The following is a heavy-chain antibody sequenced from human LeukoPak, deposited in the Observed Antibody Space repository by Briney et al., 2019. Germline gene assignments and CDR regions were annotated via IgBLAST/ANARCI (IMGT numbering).Heavy chain of an antibody. CDR2: ISYDGSNK. D-gene: IGHD2-2*01. J-gene: IGHJ3*02. Sequence: TGGSLRLSCAASGFTFSSYAMHWVRQAPGTGLEWVAVISYDGSNKYYADSVKGRFTISRDNSKNTLYLQMNSLRAEDTAVYYCSTLGDIVVVPAAAGGAFDIWGQGTMVTVSS. CDR3: STLGDIVVVPAAAGGAFDI. V-gene: IGHV3-30*04. CDR1: GFTFSSYA.